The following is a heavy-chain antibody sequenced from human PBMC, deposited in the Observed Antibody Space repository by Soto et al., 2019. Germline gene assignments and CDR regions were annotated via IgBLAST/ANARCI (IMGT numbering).Heavy chain of an antibody. CDR2: ISAYNGNT. Sequence: ASVKVSCKASGYTFTSYGISWARQAPGQGLEWMGWISAYNGNTNYAQKLQGRVTMTTDTSTSTAYMELRSLRSDDTAVYYCARGVREYQLLYWFDPWGQGTLVTVSS. V-gene: IGHV1-18*01. J-gene: IGHJ5*02. CDR1: GYTFTSYG. D-gene: IGHD2-2*01. CDR3: ARGVREYQLLYWFDP.